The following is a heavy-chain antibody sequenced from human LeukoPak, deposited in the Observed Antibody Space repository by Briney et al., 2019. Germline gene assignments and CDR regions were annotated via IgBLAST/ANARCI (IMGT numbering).Heavy chain of an antibody. V-gene: IGHV3-23*01. CDR3: ATDREGDPSAYYLV. D-gene: IGHD3-22*01. CDR2: ISDNGGGT. Sequence: GGSLRLSCAASGFTFSDYAMSWVRQAPGKGLEWVSTISDNGGGTYYADSVKGRFTISRGNSKNTLFLQMNSLRAEDSAVYYCATDREGDPSAYYLVGGQGTLITVSS. J-gene: IGHJ4*02. CDR1: GFTFSDYA.